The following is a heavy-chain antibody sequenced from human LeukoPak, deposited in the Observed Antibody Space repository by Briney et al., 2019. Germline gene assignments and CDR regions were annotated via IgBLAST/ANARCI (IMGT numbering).Heavy chain of an antibody. D-gene: IGHD6-25*01. J-gene: IGHJ4*02. CDR3: ARSSGTGTFSY. Sequence: SETLSLTCTVSGDSISRSTYYWAWIRQPPGKGLEWIGSVYYGRSPYFNPSLESRATISVDSSKNHFSLKMSSVTAADTAVYYCARSSGTGTFSYWGQGTLVTVSS. V-gene: IGHV4-39*02. CDR1: GDSISRSTYY. CDR2: VYYGRSP.